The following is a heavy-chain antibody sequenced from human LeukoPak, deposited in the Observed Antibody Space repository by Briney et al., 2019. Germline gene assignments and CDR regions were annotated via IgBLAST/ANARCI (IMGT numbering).Heavy chain of an antibody. Sequence: GASVKVSCKASGYTFTSYGISWVRQAPGQGLEWMGWISAYNGNTNYAQKLQGRVTMTTDTSTSTAYMELRSLRSDDTAVYYCARDHVLLWFGASLGAFDIWGQGTMVTVSS. V-gene: IGHV1-18*01. CDR3: ARDHVLLWFGASLGAFDI. CDR2: ISAYNGNT. CDR1: GYTFTSYG. D-gene: IGHD3-10*01. J-gene: IGHJ3*02.